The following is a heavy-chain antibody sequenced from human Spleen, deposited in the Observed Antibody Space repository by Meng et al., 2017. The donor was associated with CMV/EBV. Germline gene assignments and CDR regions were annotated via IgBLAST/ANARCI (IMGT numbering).Heavy chain of an antibody. V-gene: IGHV1-2*02. CDR2: INPNSGGT. CDR3: AREAYSSSSVNYFDY. CDR1: GTTVHNYG. Sequence: QVRLVQSGAEVRKAASTVRVSCKASGTTVHNYGFTWVRQAPGQGLEWMGWINPNSGGTNYAQKFQGRVTMTRDTSISTAYMELSRLRSDDTAVYYCAREAYSSSSVNYFDYWGQGTLVTVSS. D-gene: IGHD6-6*01. J-gene: IGHJ4*02.